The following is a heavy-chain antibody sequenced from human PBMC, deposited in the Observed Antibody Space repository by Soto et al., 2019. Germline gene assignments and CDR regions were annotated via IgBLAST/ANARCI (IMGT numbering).Heavy chain of an antibody. V-gene: IGHV1-46*01. Sequence: ASLKVSCKASGYTFTSYYMQWVRQAPGQGLEWMGIINPSGGSTSYAQKFQGRVTMTRDTSTSTVYMELSSLRSEDTAVYYCAREGDSSGWYFNYYGMDVWGQGTTVTVSS. CDR3: AREGDSSGWYFNYYGMDV. D-gene: IGHD6-19*01. CDR1: GYTFTSYY. J-gene: IGHJ6*02. CDR2: INPSGGST.